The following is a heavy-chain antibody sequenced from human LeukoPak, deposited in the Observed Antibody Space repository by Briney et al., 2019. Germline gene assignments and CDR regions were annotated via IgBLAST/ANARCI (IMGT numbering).Heavy chain of an antibody. V-gene: IGHV4-61*02. CDR3: ARSVVVAAPYYFDY. D-gene: IGHD2-15*01. CDR2: IYTSGST. CDR1: GGSISSGSYY. J-gene: IGHJ4*02. Sequence: SETLSLTCTVSGGSISSGSYYWSWIRQPAGKGLEWIGRIYTSGSTNYNPSLKSRVTISVDTSKNQFSLKLSSVTAADTAVYYCARSVVVAAPYYFDYWGQGTLVTVSS.